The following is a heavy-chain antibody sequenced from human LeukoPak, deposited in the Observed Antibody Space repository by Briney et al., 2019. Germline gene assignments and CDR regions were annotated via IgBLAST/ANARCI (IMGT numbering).Heavy chain of an antibody. J-gene: IGHJ3*02. D-gene: IGHD3-9*01. Sequence: PSETLSLTCTVSGGSISSSSYYWGWIRQPPGKGLEWIGSIYYSGSTYYNPSLKSRVTISVDTSKNQFSLKLSSVTAADTAVYYCARGGYDILTAEGAFDIWGQGTMVTVSS. V-gene: IGHV4-39*07. CDR3: ARGGYDILTAEGAFDI. CDR1: GGSISSSSYY. CDR2: IYYSGST.